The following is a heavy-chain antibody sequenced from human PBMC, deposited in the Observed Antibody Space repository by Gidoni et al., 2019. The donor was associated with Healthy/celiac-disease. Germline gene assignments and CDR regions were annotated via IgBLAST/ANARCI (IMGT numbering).Heavy chain of an antibody. D-gene: IGHD5-18*01. J-gene: IGHJ3*02. CDR1: GFTFSGSA. Sequence: GGSLKLSCAASGFTFSGSAMHWVRQASGKGLEWVGRIRSKANSYATAYAASVKGRFTISRDDSKNTAYLQMNSLKTEDTAVYYCVVDTAMVQGAFDIWGQGTMVTVSS. CDR3: VVDTAMVQGAFDI. V-gene: IGHV3-73*01. CDR2: IRSKANSYAT.